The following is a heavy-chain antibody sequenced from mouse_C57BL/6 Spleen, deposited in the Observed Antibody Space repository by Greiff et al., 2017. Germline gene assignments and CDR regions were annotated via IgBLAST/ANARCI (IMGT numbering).Heavy chain of an antibody. V-gene: IGHV1-19*01. Sequence: EVQLQQSGPVLVKPGASVKMSCKASGYTFTDYYMNWVKQSHGKSLEWIGVINPYNGGTSYNQKFKGKATLTVDKSSSTAYMELNSLTSEDSAVYYCARRSYYDAMDYWGQGTSGTVSS. CDR1: GYTFTDYY. J-gene: IGHJ4*01. CDR2: INPYNGGT. CDR3: ARRSYYDAMDY. D-gene: IGHD2-12*01.